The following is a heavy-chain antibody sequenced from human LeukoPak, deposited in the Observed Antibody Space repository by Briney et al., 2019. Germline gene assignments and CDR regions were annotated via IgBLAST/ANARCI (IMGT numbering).Heavy chain of an antibody. V-gene: IGHV3-74*01. CDR3: AREAADYCSGGSCYPRY. D-gene: IGHD2-15*01. CDR2: IKSDESST. J-gene: IGHJ4*02. CDR1: GFTFSSYW. Sequence: GGSLRLSCAASGFTFSSYWMHWVRQAPGKGLVWVSRIKSDESSTTYADSVEGRFTISRDNAKNTLYLQMNSLRAEDTAVYYCAREAADYCSGGSCYPRYWGQGTLVTVSS.